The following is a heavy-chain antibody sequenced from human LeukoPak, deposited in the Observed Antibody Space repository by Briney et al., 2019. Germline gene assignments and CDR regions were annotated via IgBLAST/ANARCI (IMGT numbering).Heavy chain of an antibody. Sequence: VASVKVSCKASGYTFTGYYMHWVRQAPGQGPEWMGWINLHSGGTNYARNFQGRVTMTRDTSTTTAYMELSGLTSDDTATYYCAREPPAYCGADCYALGYWGQGALVTVSS. D-gene: IGHD2-21*02. CDR3: AREPPAYCGADCYALGY. CDR1: GYTFTGYY. CDR2: INLHSGGT. V-gene: IGHV1-2*02. J-gene: IGHJ4*02.